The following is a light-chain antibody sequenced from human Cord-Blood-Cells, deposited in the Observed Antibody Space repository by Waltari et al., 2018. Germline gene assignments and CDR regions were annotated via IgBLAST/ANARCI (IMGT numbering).Light chain of an antibody. CDR3: QSYDSSLSGSV. V-gene: IGLV1-40*01. J-gene: IGLJ2*01. CDR2: GNS. CDR1: SSNIGAGYD. Sequence: QSVLTQPPSVSGAPRQRVTISCTGSSSNIGAGYDVNWYQQLPGPAPKLLIYGNSNRPSGVPDRFSGSKSGTSASLAITGLQAEDEADYYCQSYDSSLSGSVFGGGTKLTVL.